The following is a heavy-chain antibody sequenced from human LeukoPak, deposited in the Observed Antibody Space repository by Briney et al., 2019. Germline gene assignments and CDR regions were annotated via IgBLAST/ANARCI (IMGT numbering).Heavy chain of an antibody. Sequence: ASVKVSCKASGYTFTSYYMHWVRQAPGQGLEWMGIINPSGGSTSYAQKFQGRVTMTRDTSISTAYMELSRLRSDDTAVYYCARDVSRLRSYVGATYGMDVWGQGTTVTVSS. CDR2: INPSGGST. V-gene: IGHV1-46*01. D-gene: IGHD3-16*01. CDR3: ARDVSRLRSYVGATYGMDV. J-gene: IGHJ6*02. CDR1: GYTFTSYY.